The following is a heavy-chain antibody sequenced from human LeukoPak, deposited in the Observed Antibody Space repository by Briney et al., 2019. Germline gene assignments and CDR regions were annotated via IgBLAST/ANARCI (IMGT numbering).Heavy chain of an antibody. V-gene: IGHV3-23*01. CDR1: GFTFSSYA. CDR2: IGGTGVRT. Sequence: GGSLRLSCASSGFTFSSYAMSWVRQAPGKGLEWVSTIGGTGVRTYYADSVKGRFTISRDNAKNSLYLQMNSLRAEDTAVYYCARDDKSIGDAFDIWGQGTMVTVSS. J-gene: IGHJ3*02. D-gene: IGHD3-16*02. CDR3: ARDDKSIGDAFDI.